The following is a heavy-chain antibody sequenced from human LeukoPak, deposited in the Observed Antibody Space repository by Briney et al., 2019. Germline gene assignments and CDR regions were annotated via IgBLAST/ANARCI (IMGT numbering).Heavy chain of an antibody. CDR3: ARERGRGGFDY. D-gene: IGHD3-10*01. V-gene: IGHV3-48*01. CDR2: ISSSGNTI. J-gene: IGHJ4*02. Sequence: PGGSLRLSCVVSGFTFSTYSLNWVRQAPGKGLEWVSYISSSGNTIYYADSVKGRFSISRDNAKNSLYLQMNSLRAEDTAVYYCARERGRGGFDYWGQGTLVTVSS. CDR1: GFTFSTYS.